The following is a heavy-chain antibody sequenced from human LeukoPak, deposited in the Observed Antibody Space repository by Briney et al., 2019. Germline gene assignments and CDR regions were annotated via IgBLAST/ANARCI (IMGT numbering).Heavy chain of an antibody. Sequence: HPGGFLRLSCAASGFTFSSYAMAWVRQAPGKGLEWVSYISSSSSTIYYADSVKGRFTISRDNAKNSLYLQMNSLRAEDTAVYYCARVPPWVWEDSGYFDYWGQGTLVTVSS. D-gene: IGHD1-26*01. V-gene: IGHV3-48*01. J-gene: IGHJ4*02. CDR1: GFTFSSYA. CDR3: ARVPPWVWEDSGYFDY. CDR2: ISSSSSTI.